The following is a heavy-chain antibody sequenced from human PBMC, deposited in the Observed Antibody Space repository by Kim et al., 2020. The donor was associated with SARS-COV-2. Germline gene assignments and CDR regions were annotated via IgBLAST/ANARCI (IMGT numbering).Heavy chain of an antibody. J-gene: IGHJ5*02. CDR3: AKGVNYYDSSGCPWFDP. V-gene: IGHV3-23*01. CDR2: ISGSGGST. CDR1: GFTFSSYA. Sequence: GGSLRLSCAASGFTFSSYAMSWVRQAPGKGLEWVSAISGSGGSTYYADSVKGRFTISRDNSKNTLYLQMNSLRAEDTAVYYCAKGVNYYDSSGCPWFDPWGQGTLVTVSS. D-gene: IGHD3-22*01.